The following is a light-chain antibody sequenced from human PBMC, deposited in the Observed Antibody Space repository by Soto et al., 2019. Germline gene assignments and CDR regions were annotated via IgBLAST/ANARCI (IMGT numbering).Light chain of an antibody. Sequence: QAVVTQPPSASGTPGQRVTISCSGSSSNIGSNYVYWYQQLPGTVPQLLIYRNNERPSGVPVRFSGSRSGTSTSLAISGLGSEDEADYYCSAWDDSLSGVVFGGGTKVTVL. CDR1: SSNIGSNY. CDR2: RNN. V-gene: IGLV1-47*01. J-gene: IGLJ2*01. CDR3: SAWDDSLSGVV.